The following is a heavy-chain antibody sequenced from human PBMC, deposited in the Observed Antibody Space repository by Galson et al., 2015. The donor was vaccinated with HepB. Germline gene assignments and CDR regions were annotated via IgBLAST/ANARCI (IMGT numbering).Heavy chain of an antibody. J-gene: IGHJ6*02. CDR2: ISSSSSTI. Sequence: SLRLSCAASGFTFSSYSMNWVRQAPGKGLEWVSYISSSSSTIYCADSVKGRFTISRDNAKNSLYLQMNSLRDEDTAVYYCARDRSQLLWRRGNYYYGMDVWGQGTMVTVSS. CDR3: ARDRSQLLWRRGNYYYGMDV. CDR1: GFTFSSYS. V-gene: IGHV3-48*02. D-gene: IGHD2-2*01.